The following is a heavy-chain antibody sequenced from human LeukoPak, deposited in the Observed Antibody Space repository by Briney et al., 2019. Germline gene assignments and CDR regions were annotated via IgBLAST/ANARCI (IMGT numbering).Heavy chain of an antibody. D-gene: IGHD6-19*01. CDR1: GGSISSGGYY. Sequence: SETLSLTCTVSGGSISSGGYYWSWIRQHPGKGLEWIGYIYYSGSTYYNPSLESRVTISVDTSKNQFSLKLSSVTAADTAVYYCARARYSSGWYLDYWGQGTLVTVSS. V-gene: IGHV4-31*03. CDR3: ARARYSSGWYLDY. J-gene: IGHJ4*02. CDR2: IYYSGST.